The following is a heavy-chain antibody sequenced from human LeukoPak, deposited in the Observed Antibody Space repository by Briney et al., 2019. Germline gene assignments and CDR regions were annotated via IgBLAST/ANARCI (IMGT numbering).Heavy chain of an antibody. CDR1: GFTFSSYS. V-gene: IGHV3-21*01. CDR2: ISSSSSYI. J-gene: IGHJ5*02. CDR3: ARDTSDSDRFDP. Sequence: GGSLRLSCAASGFTFSSYSMNWVRQAPGKGLEWVSSISSSSSYIYYADSVKGRFTISRDNAKNSLYLQMNSLRAEDTAVYYCARDTSDSDRFDPWGQGTLVTVSS. D-gene: IGHD3-3*01.